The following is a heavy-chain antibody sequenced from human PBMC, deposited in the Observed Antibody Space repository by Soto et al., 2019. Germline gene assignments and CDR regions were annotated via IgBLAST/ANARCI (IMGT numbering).Heavy chain of an antibody. J-gene: IGHJ2*01. D-gene: IGHD3-16*02. CDR1: GGTFSSYA. V-gene: IGHV1-69*01. Sequence: QVQLVQSGAEVKKPGSSVKVSCKASGGTFSSYAISWVRQAPGQGLEWMGGIIPIFGTANYAQKLQGRVTITADESTSTADMELGRLRSEDTAVYYRARDEGELTYWPPRAWGRGTLVTVSS. CDR2: IIPIFGTA. CDR3: ARDEGELTYWPPRA.